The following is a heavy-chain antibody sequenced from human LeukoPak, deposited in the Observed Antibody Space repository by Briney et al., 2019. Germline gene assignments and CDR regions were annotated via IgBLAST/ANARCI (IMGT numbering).Heavy chain of an antibody. Sequence: GGSLRLSCAASGFTFSSYGMHWVRQATGKGLEWVAVTSYDGSYKYYADSVKGRFTISRDNSKNTLFLQMNSLRAEDTAVYYCAKSYYYDSSAYYSGYYFDYWGQGTLVTVSS. CDR2: TSYDGSYK. CDR1: GFTFSSYG. D-gene: IGHD3-22*01. V-gene: IGHV3-30*18. J-gene: IGHJ4*02. CDR3: AKSYYYDSSAYYSGYYFDY.